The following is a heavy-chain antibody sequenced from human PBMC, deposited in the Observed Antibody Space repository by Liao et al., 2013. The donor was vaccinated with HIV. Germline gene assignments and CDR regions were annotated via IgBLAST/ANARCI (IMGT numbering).Heavy chain of an antibody. CDR2: VSSSGSA. V-gene: IGHV4-4*07. CDR3: ARDSTFGTIFGVSIYYSDS. CDR1: GGSIGSHY. Sequence: QVQLQESGPGLVKASETLSLTCTVSGGSIGSHYWSWIRQTAGKRLEWIGRVSSSGSANYNSFLKSRVIMSVDKSKNQLSLKLNSVTAADTAVYYCARDSTFGTIFGVSIYYSDSWGQGTPVSVSS. D-gene: IGHD3-3*01. J-gene: IGHJ4*02.